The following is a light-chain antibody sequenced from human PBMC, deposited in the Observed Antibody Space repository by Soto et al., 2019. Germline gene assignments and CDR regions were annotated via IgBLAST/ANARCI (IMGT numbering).Light chain of an antibody. CDR1: QSVSSN. Sequence: EIGMKQSRATLSVSPGERATLSCRASQSVSSNLAWYQQKPGQAPRLLIYGASTRATGIPARFSGSGSGTEFTLTISSLQSEDFAVYYCQQYNNWPPITFGQGTRLEIK. V-gene: IGKV3-15*01. CDR3: QQYNNWPPIT. J-gene: IGKJ5*01. CDR2: GAS.